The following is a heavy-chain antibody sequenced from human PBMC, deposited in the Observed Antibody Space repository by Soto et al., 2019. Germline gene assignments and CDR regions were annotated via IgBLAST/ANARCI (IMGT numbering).Heavy chain of an antibody. V-gene: IGHV4-59*08. CDR3: ARRVFWSGLPEGNWFDP. D-gene: IGHD3-3*01. CDR2: IYYSGST. Sequence: SETLSLTCTVSGGSISSYYWSWIRQPPGKGLEWIGYIYYSGSTNYNPSLKSRVTISVDTSKNQFSLKLSSVTAADTAVYYCARRVFWSGLPEGNWFDPWGQGTLVTVSS. CDR1: GGSISSYY. J-gene: IGHJ5*02.